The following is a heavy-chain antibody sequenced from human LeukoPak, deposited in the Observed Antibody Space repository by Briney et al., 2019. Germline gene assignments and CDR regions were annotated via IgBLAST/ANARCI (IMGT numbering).Heavy chain of an antibody. J-gene: IGHJ4*02. Sequence: PGGSLRLSCAAAGFTFTSYAMSWVRQAPGKRPEWVSAISESGGRTYYADSVKGRFTISRDNSKNTLSLQMNSLRAEDTAVYFCAKELRPNDYWGQGTLVTVSS. CDR2: ISESGGRT. CDR3: AKELRPNDY. D-gene: IGHD2-15*01. V-gene: IGHV3-23*01. CDR1: GFTFTSYA.